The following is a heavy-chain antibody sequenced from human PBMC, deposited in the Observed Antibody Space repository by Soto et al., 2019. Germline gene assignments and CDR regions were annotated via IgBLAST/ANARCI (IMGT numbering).Heavy chain of an antibody. CDR1: GGSIRSYC. Sequence: QVQLQESGPTLVKPSETLSLTCTVSGGSIRSYCWTWIRQPPGEGLEWIGCICNSGPTNYNPSLKSRVAISIDPQKNQFSLQLSSVTVADTAFYYCAGCGSIVVATRRLMDVWGKGTTVTVSS. J-gene: IGHJ6*03. D-gene: IGHD3-22*01. CDR2: ICNSGPT. V-gene: IGHV4-59*03. CDR3: AGCGSIVVATRRLMDV.